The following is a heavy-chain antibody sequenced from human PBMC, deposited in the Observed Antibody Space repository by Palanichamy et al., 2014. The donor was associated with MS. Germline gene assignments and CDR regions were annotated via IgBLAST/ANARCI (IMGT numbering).Heavy chain of an antibody. D-gene: IGHD4-17*01. CDR2: ISSSSSYM. CDR3: ARDPTTVTDWGYYYYMDV. J-gene: IGHJ6*03. V-gene: IGHV3-21*01. CDR1: GFTFSSYS. Sequence: EVQLVESGGGLVKPGGSLRLSCAASGFTFSSYSMNWVRQAPGKGLEWVSSISSSSSYMYYADSVKGRFTISRDNAKNSLYLQMNSLRAEDTAVYYCARDPTTVTDWGYYYYMDVWGKGTTVTVSS.